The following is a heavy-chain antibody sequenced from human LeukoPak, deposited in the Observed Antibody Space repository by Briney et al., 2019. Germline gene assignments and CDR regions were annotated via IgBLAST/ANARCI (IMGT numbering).Heavy chain of an antibody. J-gene: IGHJ4*02. CDR3: AKDRGSGWSGFFDY. Sequence: PGGSLRLSCAASGFTFSTYAMNWLRQAPGKGLEWVSGITHSSSSTYYGDSVKGRFTISRDNSKNTLYLQMNSLRVEDTAIYYCAKDRGSGWSGFFDYWGQGTLVTVAS. CDR2: ITHSSSST. CDR1: GFTFSTYA. V-gene: IGHV3-23*01. D-gene: IGHD6-19*01.